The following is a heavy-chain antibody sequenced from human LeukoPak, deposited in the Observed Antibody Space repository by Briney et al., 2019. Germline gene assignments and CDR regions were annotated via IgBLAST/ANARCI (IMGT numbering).Heavy chain of an antibody. CDR2: ISSGGSTI. CDR1: GFTFSDYY. CDR3: AGGSYGDYYFDY. V-gene: IGHV3-11*01. Sequence: PGGSLRLSCAASGFTFSDYYMTWIRQAPGERLEWVSYISSGGSTIYYADSVKGRFTISRDNAWNSLYLQMNSLRAEDTAVYYCAGGSYGDYYFDYWGQGTLVTVSS. J-gene: IGHJ4*02. D-gene: IGHD4-17*01.